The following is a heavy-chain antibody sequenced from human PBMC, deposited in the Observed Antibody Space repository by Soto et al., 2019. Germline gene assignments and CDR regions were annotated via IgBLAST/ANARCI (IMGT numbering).Heavy chain of an antibody. CDR1: GYTFTSYA. V-gene: IGHV1-3*01. CDR3: ARGPGGPDGPGDY. D-gene: IGHD2-15*01. Sequence: QVQLVQSGAEVKKPGASVKVSCKASGYTFTSYAMHWVRQAPGQRLEWMGWINAGNGNTKYSQKFQGRVTITREASASTGDMELSSLRSEDTAVYFCARGPGGPDGPGDYWGQGTLISVSS. J-gene: IGHJ4*02. CDR2: INAGNGNT.